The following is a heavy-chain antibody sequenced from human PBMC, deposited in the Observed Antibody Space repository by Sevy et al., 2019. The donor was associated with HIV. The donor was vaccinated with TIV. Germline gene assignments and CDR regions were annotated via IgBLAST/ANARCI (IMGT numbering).Heavy chain of an antibody. V-gene: IGHV4-31*03. D-gene: IGHD3-16*02. CDR3: ARTPYDYVWGSYRAYWFDP. CDR2: IYYSGST. Sequence: SETLSLTCTVSGGSISSGGYYWSWIRQHPGKGLEWIGYIYYSGSTYYNPSLKSRVTISVDTSKNQFSLKLSSVTAPDTAVYYCARTPYDYVWGSYRAYWFDPWGQGTLVTVSS. J-gene: IGHJ5*02. CDR1: GGSISSGGYY.